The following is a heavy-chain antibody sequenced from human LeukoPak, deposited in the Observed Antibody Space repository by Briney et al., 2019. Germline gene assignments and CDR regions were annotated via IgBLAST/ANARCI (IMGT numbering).Heavy chain of an antibody. Sequence: PSETLSLTCTVSGGSISSSGYSWGWIRQPPGKGLEWVGNIYYSGSTYYNPSLKSRVTISVDTSKNQFSLKLSSVTAADTAVYYCARGGMRGVVTYQGYFDYWGQGTLVTVSS. CDR1: GGSISSSGYS. CDR3: ARGGMRGVVTYQGYFDY. J-gene: IGHJ4*02. V-gene: IGHV4-39*07. D-gene: IGHD3-3*01. CDR2: IYYSGST.